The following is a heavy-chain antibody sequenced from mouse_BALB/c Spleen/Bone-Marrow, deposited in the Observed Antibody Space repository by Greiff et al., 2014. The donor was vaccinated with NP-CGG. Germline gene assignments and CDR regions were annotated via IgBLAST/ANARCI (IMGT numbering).Heavy chain of an antibody. Sequence: VQLQQSGPDLVKPSPSLSLTCTVSGYSITSGYVRWWMQQLAGNKVERMAYIHYSGSTNYNPTLKSRISITRDTSKNQFFLQLNSVTTEDTATYYCAREARTTARFAYWGQGTLVTVSA. CDR3: AREARTTARFAY. CDR1: GYSITSGYV. D-gene: IGHD1-2*01. CDR2: IHYSGST. V-gene: IGHV3-1*02. J-gene: IGHJ3*01.